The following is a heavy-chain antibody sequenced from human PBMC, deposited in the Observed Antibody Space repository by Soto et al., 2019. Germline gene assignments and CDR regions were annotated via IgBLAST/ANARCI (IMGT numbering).Heavy chain of an antibody. D-gene: IGHD3-10*01. J-gene: IGHJ4*02. CDR2: IFWDDDK. CDR3: AQLLWKQVWPRAPVVN. Sequence: SGPTLVNPTQTLTLTCTFSGFSLSTSGLGVGWIRQPPGKALEWLGIIFWDDDKRYRPSLKSRVTITKDTSKNQLVLTMTNMDPVDTATYYCAQLLWKQVWPRAPVVNWGQGTPVTVSS. CDR1: GFSLSTSGLG. V-gene: IGHV2-5*02.